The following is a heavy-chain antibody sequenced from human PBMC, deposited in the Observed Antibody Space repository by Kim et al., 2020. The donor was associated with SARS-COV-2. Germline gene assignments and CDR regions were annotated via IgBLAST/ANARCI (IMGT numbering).Heavy chain of an antibody. Sequence: ANSGKGRFTITRDKAKNSLYLQMNSLRAEDTAVYYCARGFSAAAGTGDDYWGQGTLVTVSS. CDR3: ARGFSAAAGTGDDY. J-gene: IGHJ4*02. D-gene: IGHD6-13*01. V-gene: IGHV3-11*01.